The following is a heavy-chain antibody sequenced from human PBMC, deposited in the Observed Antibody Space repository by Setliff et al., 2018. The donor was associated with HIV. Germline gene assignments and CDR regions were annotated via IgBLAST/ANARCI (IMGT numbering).Heavy chain of an antibody. Sequence: PSETLSLTCTVSGASVSSGGHYWSWIRQHPEKGLEWIGRMYTSGVAKYNPSLESRVTMSVDTSKNQMSLELTSVTAADTAVYYCARDPKVEWDLLGAFDIWGQGTMVTVSS. D-gene: IGHD3-16*01. V-gene: IGHV4-61*02. CDR1: GASVSSGGHY. CDR2: MYTSGVA. CDR3: ARDPKVEWDLLGAFDI. J-gene: IGHJ3*02.